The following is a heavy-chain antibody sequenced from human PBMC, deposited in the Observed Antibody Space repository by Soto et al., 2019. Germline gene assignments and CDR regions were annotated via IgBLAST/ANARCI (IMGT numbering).Heavy chain of an antibody. Sequence: EVQLVESGGGLGQPGRSLRLSCAASGFTFDDYAMHWVRQAPGKGLEWVSGISWNSGSIGYADSVKGRFTISRDNAKNSLYLQMNSLRAEDTALYYCAKDNEADHYYFDYWGQGTLVTVSS. CDR3: AKDNEADHYYFDY. CDR1: GFTFDDYA. J-gene: IGHJ4*02. CDR2: ISWNSGSI. V-gene: IGHV3-9*01.